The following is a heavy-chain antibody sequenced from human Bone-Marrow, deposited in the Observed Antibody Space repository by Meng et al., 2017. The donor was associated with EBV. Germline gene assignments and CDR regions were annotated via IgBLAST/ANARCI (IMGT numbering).Heavy chain of an antibody. CDR3: ARGVLGMVYYFDY. D-gene: IGHD3-10*01. V-gene: IGHV7-4-1*02. CDR2: INTNTGNP. J-gene: IGHJ4*02. Sequence: VPLVQSGLWLKKPGASVKISCKASGYTFTSYAMNWVRQAPGQGLEWMGWINTNTGNPTYAQGFTGRFVFSLDTSVSTAYLQISSLKAEDTAVYYCARGVLGMVYYFDYWGQGTLVTVSS. CDR1: GYTFTSYA.